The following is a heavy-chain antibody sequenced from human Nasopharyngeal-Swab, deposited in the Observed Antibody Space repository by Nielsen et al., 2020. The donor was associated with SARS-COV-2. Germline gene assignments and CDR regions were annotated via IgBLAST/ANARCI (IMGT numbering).Heavy chain of an antibody. CDR3: ARQSDYYYYGMDV. CDR1: GGSISNYY. Sequence: SETLSLTCSVSGGSISNYYWSWIRQPPGKGLQWIGYIYYSGSTNYNPSLKSRVTISVDTSKNQFSLKLSSVTAADTAVYYCARQSDYYYYGMDVWSQGTTVTVSS. V-gene: IGHV4-59*08. J-gene: IGHJ6*02. CDR2: IYYSGST.